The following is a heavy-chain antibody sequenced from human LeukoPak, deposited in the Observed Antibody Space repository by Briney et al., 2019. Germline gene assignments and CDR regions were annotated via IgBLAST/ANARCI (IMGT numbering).Heavy chain of an antibody. CDR2: LYYNGNT. V-gene: IGHV4-59*01. D-gene: IGHD4-17*01. Sequence: SETLSLTCTVSGGSIRSYYWSWIRQPPGKGLEWIGYLYYNGNTKSNPSLNGRATISVDTSNNQFSLKLTSVTAADTAVYYCARDRHYGDDALGFWGQGILVTVSS. J-gene: IGHJ4*01. CDR3: ARDRHYGDDALGF. CDR1: GGSIRSYY.